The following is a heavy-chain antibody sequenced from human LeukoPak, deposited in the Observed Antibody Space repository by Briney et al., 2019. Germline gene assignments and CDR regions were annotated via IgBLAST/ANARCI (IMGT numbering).Heavy chain of an antibody. CDR2: ISSSSSYI. CDR1: GFTFSSYS. V-gene: IGHV3-21*01. J-gene: IGHJ4*02. D-gene: IGHD3-22*01. CDR3: ATGSYYYDSSGYYPPDYFDY. Sequence: GGSLRLSCAASGFTFSSYSMNWVRQAPGKGLEWVSSISSSSSYIYYADSVKGRFTISRDNAKNSLYLQMDSLRAEDTAVYYCATGSYYYDSSGYYPPDYFDYWGQGTLVTVSS.